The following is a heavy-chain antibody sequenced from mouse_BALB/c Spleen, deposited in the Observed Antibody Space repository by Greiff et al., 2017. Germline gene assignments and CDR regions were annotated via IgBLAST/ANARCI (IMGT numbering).Heavy chain of an antibody. Sequence: QVQLQQPGAELVKPGASVKLSCKASGYTFTSYWMHWVKQRPGQGLEWIGEINPSNGRTNYNEKFKSKATLTVDKSSSTAYMQLSSLTSEDSAVYFCARQGGNYWYFDVWGAGTTVTVSS. CDR3: ARQGGNYWYFDV. D-gene: IGHD2-1*01. CDR2: INPSNGRT. J-gene: IGHJ1*01. V-gene: IGHV1S81*02. CDR1: GYTFTSYW.